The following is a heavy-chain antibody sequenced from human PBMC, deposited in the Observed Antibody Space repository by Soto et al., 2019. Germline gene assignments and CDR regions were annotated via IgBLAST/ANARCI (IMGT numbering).Heavy chain of an antibody. V-gene: IGHV1-69*01. CDR2: IIPIFGTA. Sequence: QVQLVQSGAEVKKPGSSVKVSCKASGGTFSSYAISWVRQAPGQGLEWMGGIIPIFGTANYAQKFQGRVTITADESTSTAYMELSSLRSEDTAVYYCARSGGTRDDYSGDWYFDLWGRGTLVTVSS. J-gene: IGHJ2*01. CDR1: GGTFSSYA. CDR3: ARSGGTRDDYSGDWYFDL. D-gene: IGHD2-15*01.